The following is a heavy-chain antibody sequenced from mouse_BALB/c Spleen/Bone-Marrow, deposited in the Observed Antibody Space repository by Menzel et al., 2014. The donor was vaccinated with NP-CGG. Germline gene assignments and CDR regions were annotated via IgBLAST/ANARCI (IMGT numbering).Heavy chain of an antibody. D-gene: IGHD3-1*01. CDR1: GYTFTSYW. V-gene: IGHV1-87*01. J-gene: IGHJ4*01. CDR2: IYPGDGDT. Sequence: QVHVKQSGAELARPGASVKLPCKASGYTFTSYWMQWVKQRPGQGLEWIGAIYPGDGDTRYTQKFKGKATLTADKSSSTAYMQLSSLASEDSAVYYCARSSGYVPYAMDYWGQGTSVTVSS. CDR3: ARSSGYVPYAMDY.